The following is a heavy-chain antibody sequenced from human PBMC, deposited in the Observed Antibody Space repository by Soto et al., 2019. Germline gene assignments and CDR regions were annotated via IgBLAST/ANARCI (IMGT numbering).Heavy chain of an antibody. CDR2: IYYSGST. CDR1: GGSISSSSYY. D-gene: IGHD3-16*01. CDR3: ARLGYYDYVWGSYPPRYYYYGMDV. Sequence: PSETLSLTCTVSGGSISSSSYYWGWIRQPPGKGLEWIGSIYYSGSTYYNPSLKSRVTISVDTSKNQFSLKLSSVTAADTAVYYCARLGYYDYVWGSYPPRYYYYGMDVWGQGTTVTV. V-gene: IGHV4-39*01. J-gene: IGHJ6*02.